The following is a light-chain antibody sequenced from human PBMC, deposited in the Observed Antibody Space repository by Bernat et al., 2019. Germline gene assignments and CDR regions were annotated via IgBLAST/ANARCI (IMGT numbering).Light chain of an antibody. J-gene: IGKJ2*01. CDR1: QSISAY. CDR3: QQYSEMYT. Sequence: DIRLTQSPSTLSASVGDRVTVTCRASQSISAYLAWYQQKPGKAPKLLIYRTSILQSGVPSRFSGSGSETDFTLTISSLQPDDFATYYCQQYSEMYTFGKGTRLELK. CDR2: RTS. V-gene: IGKV1-5*03.